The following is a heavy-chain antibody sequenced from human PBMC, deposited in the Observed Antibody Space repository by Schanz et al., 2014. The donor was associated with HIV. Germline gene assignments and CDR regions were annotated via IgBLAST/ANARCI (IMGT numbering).Heavy chain of an antibody. CDR3: TKEVPPDV. CDR2: ITDNGADT. D-gene: IGHD1-1*01. V-gene: IGHV3-23*04. Sequence: EVHLVESGGGSVKPGGSLRISCVVSGFTFSKAWMSWVRQAPGKGLEWVSGITDNGADTYYADSVKGRFTISRDNSKNTLYLQMNSLRVEDTAVYYCTKEVPPDVWGQGTTVTVSS. CDR1: GFTFSKAW. J-gene: IGHJ6*02.